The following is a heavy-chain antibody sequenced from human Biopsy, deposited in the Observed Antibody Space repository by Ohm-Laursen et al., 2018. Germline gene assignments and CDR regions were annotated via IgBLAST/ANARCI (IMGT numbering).Heavy chain of an antibody. J-gene: IGHJ1*01. D-gene: IGHD4-23*01. CDR1: GGSFTGHY. CDR2: ISHTGCT. Sequence: TLSLTCTVSGGSFTGHYWTWIRQPPGKGLEWIGHISHTGCTSYKPSLKSRVTISLDTSRKHFSLRLTSLAAADTAVYYCARGSNEYGGLYFPHWGQGTLVTVSS. V-gene: IGHV4-59*11. CDR3: ARGSNEYGGLYFPH.